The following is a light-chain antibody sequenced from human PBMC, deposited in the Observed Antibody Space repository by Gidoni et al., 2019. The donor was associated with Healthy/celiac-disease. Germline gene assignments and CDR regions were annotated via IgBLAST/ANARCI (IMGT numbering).Light chain of an antibody. Sequence: EIVMTQPPATLSASPGERATLSCRASQSVSSNLAWYQQKPGQAPRLLIYGASTRATGIPARFSGSGSGTEFTLTISSLQSEDFAVYYCQQYNNWPPVTFGQGTKLEIK. CDR3: QQYNNWPPVT. V-gene: IGKV3-15*01. J-gene: IGKJ2*01. CDR1: QSVSSN. CDR2: GAS.